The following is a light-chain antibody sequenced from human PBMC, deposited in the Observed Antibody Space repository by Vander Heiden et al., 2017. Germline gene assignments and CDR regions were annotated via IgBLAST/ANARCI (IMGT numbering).Light chain of an antibody. CDR1: SSDVGSSNL. CDR3: CSDAGSSTYV. CDR2: EGS. J-gene: IGLJ1*01. Sequence: QSAPTPPASVSVSPGQSITISCTGTSSDVGSSNLVSWYQQHTGKAPKLMVDEGSKRPSGVSNRFSGSKSGNTASLTISGLQAEDEDDYYCCSDAGSSTYVFGTGTKVTVL. V-gene: IGLV2-23*01.